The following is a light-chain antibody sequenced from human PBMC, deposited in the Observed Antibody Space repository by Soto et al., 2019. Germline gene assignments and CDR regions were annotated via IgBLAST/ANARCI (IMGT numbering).Light chain of an antibody. CDR3: SSHAGSYNPFV. CDR1: RSKVGGYSF. CDR2: DVN. V-gene: IGLV2-8*01. Sequence: QSALTQPPSASGSPGQSVTISSIETRSKVGGYSFVSCYQQHPGKAPKVLIYDVNKRPSGVPDRFSGSKSGNTASLTVSGLQADDEADYYCSSHAGSYNPFVFGPGTKVTVL. J-gene: IGLJ1*01.